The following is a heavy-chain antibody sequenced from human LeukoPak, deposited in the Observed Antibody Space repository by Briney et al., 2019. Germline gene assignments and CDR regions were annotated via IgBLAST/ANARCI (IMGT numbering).Heavy chain of an antibody. V-gene: IGHV3-30*02. Sequence: GGSLRLSCTASGFIFSNYGMHWVRQAPGKGLEWVTFIRFDGSIKYYAESMKGRFTISRDNSKNTLYLQMNSLRAEDTAMYYCAKSQYSGYDSLPDYWGQGTLVTVSS. D-gene: IGHD5-12*01. CDR3: AKSQYSGYDSLPDY. CDR1: GFIFSNYG. J-gene: IGHJ4*02. CDR2: IRFDGSIK.